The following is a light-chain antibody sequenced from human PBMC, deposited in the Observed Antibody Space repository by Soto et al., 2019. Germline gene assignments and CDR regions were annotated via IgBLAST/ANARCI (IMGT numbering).Light chain of an antibody. CDR1: SSDVGGSNY. J-gene: IGLJ1*01. V-gene: IGLV2-14*01. Sequence: QSALTQPASVSVSPGQSITISCTGTSSDVGGSNYVSWYQQHPGKAPKLMIYEVSNRPAGVSNRFSGAKSGNTASLPISGLQAEDEADYYCSSYTSSSTLVFGTGTKLTVL. CDR3: SSYTSSSTLV. CDR2: EVS.